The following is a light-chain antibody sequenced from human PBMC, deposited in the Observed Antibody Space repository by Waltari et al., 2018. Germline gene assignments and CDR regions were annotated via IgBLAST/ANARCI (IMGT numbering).Light chain of an antibody. CDR1: QSGSHW. J-gene: IGKJ4*01. CDR2: KAS. V-gene: IGKV1-5*03. Sequence: DIHMTQSPSTLSASVGDRVTITCRASQSGSHWLAWYQQKPGKAPKLLISKASSLEKEVPSRFSGSGSGTEFTLTITNLQPDDFATFYCQRYDDYPPTFGGGAKVEIK. CDR3: QRYDDYPPT.